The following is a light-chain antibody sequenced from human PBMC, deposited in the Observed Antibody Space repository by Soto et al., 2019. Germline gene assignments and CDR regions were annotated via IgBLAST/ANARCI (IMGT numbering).Light chain of an antibody. V-gene: IGKV3-11*01. CDR2: DAS. CDR3: QQRSYWPPIP. J-gene: IGKJ5*01. CDR1: QSVSSF. Sequence: EVGIRQSPATLSLSPWGRATLSWRASQSVSSFLAWYQQKPGQAPRLLIYDASNRATGIPARFSGSGSGTDFTLTISSLEPEDFAVYYCQQRSYWPPIPFCQGTRLEIK.